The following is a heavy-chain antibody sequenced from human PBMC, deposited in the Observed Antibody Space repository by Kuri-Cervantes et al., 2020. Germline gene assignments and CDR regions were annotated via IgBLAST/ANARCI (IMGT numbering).Heavy chain of an antibody. Sequence: ASVKVSCKASGYTFTGYYMHWVRQAPGQGLEWMGWINPNSGGTNYVQKFQGWVTMTRDTSISTAYMELSRLKSDDTAVYYCARVRGGTDWNDWFDPWGQGTLVTVSS. CDR2: INPNSGGT. D-gene: IGHD1-1*01. CDR1: GYTFTGYY. V-gene: IGHV1-2*04. J-gene: IGHJ5*02. CDR3: ARVRGGTDWNDWFDP.